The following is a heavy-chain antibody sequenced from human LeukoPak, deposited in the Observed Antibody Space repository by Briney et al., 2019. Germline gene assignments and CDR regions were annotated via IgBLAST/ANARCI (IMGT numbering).Heavy chain of an antibody. D-gene: IGHD4-17*01. J-gene: IGHJ4*02. Sequence: GGSLRLSCEASGFTFSDHYMSWFRLSPGKGLEWLSYITSSGTTTDHADSVKGRFTISRDNAKSSLYLQMNSLRPEDTAVYYCARDPDYGDPVWGQGTPVTVSS. CDR2: ITSSGTTT. CDR3: ARDPDYGDPV. V-gene: IGHV3-11*01. CDR1: GFTFSDHY.